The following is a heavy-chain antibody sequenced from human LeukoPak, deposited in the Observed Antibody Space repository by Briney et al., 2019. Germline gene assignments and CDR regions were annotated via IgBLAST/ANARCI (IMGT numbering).Heavy chain of an antibody. Sequence: PGGSLRLSCEASGFHFNTYAIWWVRQARGKGLEGVSGICGRGGCTYYADSVKGRFTISRDNSKNTVYLQMNSLTADDTAVYYCAKTTVGYSSGRYPGWPADCWGQGTLVTVPS. CDR1: GFHFNTYA. V-gene: IGHV3-23*01. CDR2: ICGRGGCT. D-gene: IGHD6-19*01. CDR3: AKTTVGYSSGRYPGWPADC. J-gene: IGHJ4*02.